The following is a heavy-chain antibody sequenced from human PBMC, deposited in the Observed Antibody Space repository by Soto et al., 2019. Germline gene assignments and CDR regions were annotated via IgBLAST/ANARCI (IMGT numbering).Heavy chain of an antibody. V-gene: IGHV1-8*01. J-gene: IGHJ5*02. Sequence: QVQLVQSGAEVMKPGASVKVSCKASGYTCTSYDINWVRQATGQGLEWMGWMNPNSGNTGYAQKFQGRVTMTRNTSISTAYMELSSLRSEDTAVYYCARGYCSSTSCYLFTIDWFDPWGQGTLVTVSS. D-gene: IGHD2-2*01. CDR3: ARGYCSSTSCYLFTIDWFDP. CDR2: MNPNSGNT. CDR1: GYTCTSYD.